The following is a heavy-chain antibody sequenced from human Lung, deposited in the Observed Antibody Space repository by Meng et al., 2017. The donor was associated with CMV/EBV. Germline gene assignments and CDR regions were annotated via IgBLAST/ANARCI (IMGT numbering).Heavy chain of an antibody. D-gene: IGHD6-19*01. CDR2: IVSDGTKK. CDR1: GFTFSSYW. J-gene: IGHJ4*02. V-gene: IGHV3-30*02. Sequence: GESLKISCAASGFTFSSYWMHWVRQAPGKGLVWVTYIVSDGTKKFYADSVKGRFTLSRDNSENTLFLQMNTLRADDTAVYYCATGLMDYWGQGTLVTVSP. CDR3: ATGLMDY.